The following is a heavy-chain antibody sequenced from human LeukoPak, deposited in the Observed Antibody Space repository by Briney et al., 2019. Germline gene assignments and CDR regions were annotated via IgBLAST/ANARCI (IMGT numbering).Heavy chain of an antibody. J-gene: IGHJ4*02. V-gene: IGHV3-23*01. Sequence: GASLRLSCVASGFTFSNYAMSWVRQAPGKGLEWVSAIVGSGGSTYYADSVKGRFSISRDNSKNTLFLQMNSLRVEDTALYYCSKWGDYDVLTGYYDSDFWGQGTLVTVSS. CDR3: SKWGDYDVLTGYYDSDF. D-gene: IGHD3-9*01. CDR2: IVGSGGST. CDR1: GFTFSNYA.